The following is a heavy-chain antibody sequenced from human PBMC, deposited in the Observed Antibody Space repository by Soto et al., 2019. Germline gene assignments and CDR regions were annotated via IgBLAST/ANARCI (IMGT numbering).Heavy chain of an antibody. CDR1: GGSISSGGYY. J-gene: IGHJ2*01. D-gene: IGHD5-12*01. Sequence: QVQLQESGPGLVKPSQTLSLTCTVSGGSISSGGYYWSWIRQHPGKGLEWIGYIYYSGSTYYNPSLKSRVTISVDTSKNQLSLKLSSVTAADTAVYYCAIGPTEFFSDYARGDWYFDLWGRGTLVTVSS. V-gene: IGHV4-31*03. CDR2: IYYSGST. CDR3: AIGPTEFFSDYARGDWYFDL.